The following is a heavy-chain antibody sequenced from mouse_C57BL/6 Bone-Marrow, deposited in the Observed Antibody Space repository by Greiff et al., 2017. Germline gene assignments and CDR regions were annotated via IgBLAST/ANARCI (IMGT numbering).Heavy chain of an antibody. Sequence: VKLQQPGAELVRPGTSVKLSCKASGYTLPSYWMHWVRQRPGQGLEWFGVIGPSDSYTNSKQKFKGKATLTVDTSASTAYRQLSSLTSEDSTVYYCARSGDSYYFDYWGQGTTLTVSS. CDR1: GYTLPSYW. D-gene: IGHD3-1*01. J-gene: IGHJ2*01. V-gene: IGHV1-59*01. CDR2: IGPSDSYT. CDR3: ARSGDSYYFDY.